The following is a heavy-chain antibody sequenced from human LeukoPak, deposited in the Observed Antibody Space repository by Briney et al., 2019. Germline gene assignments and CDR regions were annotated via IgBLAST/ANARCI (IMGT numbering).Heavy chain of an antibody. Sequence: GGSLRLSCAASEFNVSNYWMHWIRQAPGTGPMWVSRINGDGSDTKYADSVKGRLTISRDNAKNTLYLHMNSLRAEDTALYWCARWDTGMAAFDLWGQGTLATVSS. CDR3: ARWDTGMAAFDL. J-gene: IGHJ4*02. CDR2: INGDGSDT. V-gene: IGHV3-74*03. CDR1: EFNVSNYW. D-gene: IGHD5-18*01.